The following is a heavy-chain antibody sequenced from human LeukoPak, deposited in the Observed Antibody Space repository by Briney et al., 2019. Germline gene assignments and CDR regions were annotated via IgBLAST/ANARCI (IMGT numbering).Heavy chain of an antibody. CDR1: GYTFTDYA. J-gene: IGHJ4*02. CDR3: ARSPGGNARTWLDY. D-gene: IGHD4-23*01. Sequence: ASVKVSCKASGYTFTDYALHWVRQAPGQSLEWMGWTNGATGNTRFSQDFQGRLTITIDTSPSTAFLDLSSLRSEDTAVYYFARSPGGNARTWLDYWGQGTLVTVSS. CDR2: TNGATGNT. V-gene: IGHV1-3*02.